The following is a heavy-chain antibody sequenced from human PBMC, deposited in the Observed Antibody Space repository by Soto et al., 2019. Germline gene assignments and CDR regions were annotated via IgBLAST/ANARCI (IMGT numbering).Heavy chain of an antibody. CDR3: ARQGFGPLHGLVDV. V-gene: IGHV4-59*08. Sequence: QVQLQESGPGLVKPSDTLSLTCAISGGPMTNYYCSWFRQSPGQGLEWLGYMNYDGYTSYNPSLRGRVTTSLDTSKQYFSLNLNSVTAADTALYYCARQGFGPLHGLVDVWGQGTTVTVSS. CDR1: GGPMTNYY. CDR2: MNYDGYT. D-gene: IGHD3-10*01. J-gene: IGHJ6*02.